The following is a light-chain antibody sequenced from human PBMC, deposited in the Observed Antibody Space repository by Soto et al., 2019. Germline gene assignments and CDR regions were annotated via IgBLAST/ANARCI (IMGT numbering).Light chain of an antibody. CDR3: QQYTGPWT. V-gene: IGKV4-1*01. J-gene: IGKJ1*01. CDR1: QSVLYSSNNKNY. CDR2: WAS. Sequence: DIVMTQSPDSLAVSLGERATINCKSSQSVLYSSNNKNYLAWYQQKPGQPPKLLIYWASTRESGVPDRFSGSGSGTDFTLTISSQQAEDVAVYYCQQYTGPWTFGQGTKVEIK.